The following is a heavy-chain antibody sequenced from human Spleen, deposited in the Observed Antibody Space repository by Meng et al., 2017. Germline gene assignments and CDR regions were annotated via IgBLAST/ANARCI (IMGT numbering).Heavy chain of an antibody. V-gene: IGHV1-2*06. CDR1: AYTFTAYY. CDR2: IYPNSGGT. D-gene: IGHD1-26*01. Sequence: ASVKVSCKASAYTFTAYYIHWVRQAPGQGLEWMGRIYPNSGGTNYAQNFQGRVTMTSDTSISTAYMELSRLRSDDTAVYYCARVRSWGELQANDAFDIWGQGTMVTVSS. J-gene: IGHJ3*02. CDR3: ARVRSWGELQANDAFDI.